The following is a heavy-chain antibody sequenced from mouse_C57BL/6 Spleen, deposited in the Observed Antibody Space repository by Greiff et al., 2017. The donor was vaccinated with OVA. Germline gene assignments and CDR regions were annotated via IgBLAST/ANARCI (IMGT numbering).Heavy chain of an antibody. CDR2: IYPGDGDT. CDR1: GYAFSSSW. J-gene: IGHJ3*01. V-gene: IGHV1-82*01. Sequence: VQGVESGPELVKPGASVKISCKASGYAFSSSWMNWVKQRPGKGLEWIGRIYPGDGDTNYNGKFKGKATLTADKSSSTAYMQLSSLTSEDSAVYFCASEGGPWGQGTLVTVSA. D-gene: IGHD3-3*01. CDR3: ASEGGP.